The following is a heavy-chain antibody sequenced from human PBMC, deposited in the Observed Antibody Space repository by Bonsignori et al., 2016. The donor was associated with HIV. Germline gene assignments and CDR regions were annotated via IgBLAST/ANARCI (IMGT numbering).Heavy chain of an antibody. V-gene: IGHV4-34*01. CDR1: GGSFSGYY. Sequence: QVQLQQWGAGLLKPSETLSLTCAVYGGSFSGYYWSWIRQPPGKGLEWIGEINHRGSSNYNPSLKSRVTISVDTSKNQFSLKLSSVTAADTAVYYCARVDDYWGQGTLVTVSS. CDR2: INHRGSS. CDR3: ARVDDY. J-gene: IGHJ4*02.